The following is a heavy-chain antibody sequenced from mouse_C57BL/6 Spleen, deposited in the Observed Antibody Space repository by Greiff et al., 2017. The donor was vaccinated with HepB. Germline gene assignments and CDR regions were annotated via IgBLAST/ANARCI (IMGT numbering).Heavy chain of an antibody. V-gene: IGHV5-17*01. J-gene: IGHJ3*01. CDR1: GFTFSDYG. CDR3: ARDYGNYRDWFAY. Sequence: EVKLMESGAGLVKPGGSLKLSCAASGFTFSDYGMHWVRQAPEKGLEWVAYISSGNSTIYYADTVKGRFTMSRDNAKNTLFLQMTSLRSEDTAMYYCARDYGNYRDWFAYWGQGTLVTVSA. CDR2: ISSGNSTI. D-gene: IGHD2-1*01.